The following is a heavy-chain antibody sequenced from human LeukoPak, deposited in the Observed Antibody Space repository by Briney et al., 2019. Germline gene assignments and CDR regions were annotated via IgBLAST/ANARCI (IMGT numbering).Heavy chain of an antibody. Sequence: NPGGSLRLSRAASGFTFSSYSMNWVRQAPGKGLEWVSSISSSSSYIYYADSVKGRFTISRDNAKNSLYLQMNSLRAEDTAVYYCAREKGYCSSTSCSNYWGQGTLVTVSS. CDR2: ISSSSSYI. CDR3: AREKGYCSSTSCSNY. V-gene: IGHV3-21*01. CDR1: GFTFSSYS. D-gene: IGHD2-2*01. J-gene: IGHJ4*02.